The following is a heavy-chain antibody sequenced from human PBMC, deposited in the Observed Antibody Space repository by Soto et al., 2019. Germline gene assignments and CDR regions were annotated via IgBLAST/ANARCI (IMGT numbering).Heavy chain of an antibody. CDR1: GFTLSSHW. V-gene: IGHV3-7*01. CDR3: ARDWNDNTIRGIVS. Sequence: PGGSLRLSCAASGFTLSSHWMSWVRQAPGKGLEWVANIKPDGSEKLYVDSVKGRFTISRDNAENSLYLQMDSLRAEDTAMYYCARDWNDNTIRGIVSWGKGTLVTV. D-gene: IGHD3-10*01. CDR2: IKPDGSEK. J-gene: IGHJ4*02.